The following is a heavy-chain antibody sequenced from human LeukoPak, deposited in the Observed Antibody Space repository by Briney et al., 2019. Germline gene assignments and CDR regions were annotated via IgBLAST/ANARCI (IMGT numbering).Heavy chain of an antibody. CDR1: GYTFTSYD. Sequence: ASVKVSCKASGYTFTSYDINWVRQATGQGLGWMGWMNPNSGNTGYAQKFQGRVTMTRNTSISTAYMELSSLRSEDTAVYYCARRGFGELLIYYYYMDVWGKGTTVTVSS. V-gene: IGHV1-8*01. D-gene: IGHD3-10*01. CDR3: ARRGFGELLIYYYYMDV. J-gene: IGHJ6*03. CDR2: MNPNSGNT.